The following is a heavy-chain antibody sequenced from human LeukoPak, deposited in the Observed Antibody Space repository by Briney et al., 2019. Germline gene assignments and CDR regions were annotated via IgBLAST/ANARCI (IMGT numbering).Heavy chain of an antibody. CDR2: IYYSGST. CDR1: GGSISSSSYY. CDR3: ARVRYSSFCSFDP. Sequence: SETLSLTCTVSGGSISSSSYYWGWIRQPPGKGLEWIGSIYYSGSTYYNPSLKSRVTISVDTSKNQFSLKLSSVTAADTAVYYCARVRYSSFCSFDPWGQGTLVTVSS. V-gene: IGHV4-39*07. J-gene: IGHJ5*02. D-gene: IGHD6-13*01.